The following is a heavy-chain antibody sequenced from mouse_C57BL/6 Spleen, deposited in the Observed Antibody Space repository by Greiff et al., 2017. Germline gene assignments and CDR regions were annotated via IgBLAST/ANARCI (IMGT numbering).Heavy chain of an antibody. J-gene: IGHJ2*01. CDR3: ASLPGTGPGD. V-gene: IGHV1-80*01. CDR1: GYAFSSYW. CDR2: IYPGDGDT. Sequence: VQLQQSGASVKISCKASGYAFSSYWMNWVKQRPGKGLEWIGQIYPGDGDTNYNGKFKGKATLTADKSSSTAYMQLSSLTSEDSAVYFCASLPGTGPGDWGQGTTLTVSS. D-gene: IGHD4-1*01.